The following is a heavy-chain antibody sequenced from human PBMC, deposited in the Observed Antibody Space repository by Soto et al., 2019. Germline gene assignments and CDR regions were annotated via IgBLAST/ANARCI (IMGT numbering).Heavy chain of an antibody. CDR2: FRTSGDGGTT. Sequence: GGSLRLSXAASGFTFGSYSMSWVRQAPGKGLEWVSGFRTSGDGGTTYYADSVKGRFTISRDNAKNTLFLQMNSLRAEDTAIYSCAKKVNSGSGSQYFDYWGQGTLVTVSS. D-gene: IGHD3-10*01. CDR3: AKKVNSGSGSQYFDY. CDR1: GFTFGSYS. J-gene: IGHJ4*02. V-gene: IGHV3-23*01.